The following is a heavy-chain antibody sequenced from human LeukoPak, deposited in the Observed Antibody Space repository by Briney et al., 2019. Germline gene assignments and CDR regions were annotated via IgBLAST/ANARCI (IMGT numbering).Heavy chain of an antibody. CDR1: GGSISSSSYY. J-gene: IGHJ4*02. CDR3: ARERTWGYDILTGWKHFDY. D-gene: IGHD3-9*01. CDR2: IYYSGST. Sequence: PSETLSLTCTVSGGSISSSSYYWGWIRQPPGKGLEWIGSIYYSGSTYYNPSLKSRVTISVDTSKNQFSLKLSSVTAADTAVYYCARERTWGYDILTGWKHFDYWGQGTLVTVSS. V-gene: IGHV4-39*07.